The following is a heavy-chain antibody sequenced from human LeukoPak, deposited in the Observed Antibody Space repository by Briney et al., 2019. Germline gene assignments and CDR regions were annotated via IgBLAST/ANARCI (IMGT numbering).Heavy chain of an antibody. V-gene: IGHV1-69*05. D-gene: IGHD6-6*01. CDR3: ARRWAARSRFDP. CDR2: IIPIFGTA. Sequence: SVKVSCKASGGTFSSYAISWVRQAPGQGLEGMGGIIPIFGTANYAQKFQGRVTITTDESTSTAYIELSSLRSEDTAVYYCARRWAARSRFDPWGQGTLVTVSS. CDR1: GGTFSSYA. J-gene: IGHJ5*02.